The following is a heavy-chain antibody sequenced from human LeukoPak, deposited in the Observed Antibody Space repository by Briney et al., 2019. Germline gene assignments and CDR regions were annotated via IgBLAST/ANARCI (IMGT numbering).Heavy chain of an antibody. CDR3: ARDLDYSTGFDY. CDR2: ISSTGTYI. V-gene: IGHV3-21*01. CDR1: GFAFSSSTFGSYT. Sequence: GESLRLSCATSGFAFSSSTFGSYTMNWVRQAPGKGLEWVSSISSTGTYIYYTDSVKGRFTISRDIANSLLYLQMNSLRADDTAVYYCARDLDYSTGFDYWGQGTLVTVSS. J-gene: IGHJ4*02. D-gene: IGHD4-11*01.